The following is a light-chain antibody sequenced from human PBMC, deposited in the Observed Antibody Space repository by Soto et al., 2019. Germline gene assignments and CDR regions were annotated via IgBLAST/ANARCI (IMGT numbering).Light chain of an antibody. Sequence: QPVLTQSPSASASLGASVRLTCTLSSGHSSYAIAWHQQQPEKGPRYLMKLNSDGSHSKGDGIPDRFSGSSSGAERYLIISSLQSDDEADYYCQTWGTGIVVFGGGTKLTVL. CDR3: QTWGTGIVV. CDR1: SGHSSYA. CDR2: LNSDGSH. J-gene: IGLJ2*01. V-gene: IGLV4-69*01.